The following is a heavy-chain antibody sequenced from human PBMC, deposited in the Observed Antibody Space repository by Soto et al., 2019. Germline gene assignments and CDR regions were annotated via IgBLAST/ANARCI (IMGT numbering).Heavy chain of an antibody. CDR1: GFDFSTYT. CDR3: ARPYLIWAYYYMDV. Sequence: EVQLVESGGGLVKPGGSLRLSCAASGFDFSTYTMNWVRQAPGKGLEWVSSIRGGNTYITYADSVKGRFTVSRDNAKNSLYLQMDSLRAEDTAVYYCARPYLIWAYYYMDVWGKGTTVTVSS. V-gene: IGHV3-21*01. D-gene: IGHD3-16*01. J-gene: IGHJ6*03. CDR2: IRGGNTYI.